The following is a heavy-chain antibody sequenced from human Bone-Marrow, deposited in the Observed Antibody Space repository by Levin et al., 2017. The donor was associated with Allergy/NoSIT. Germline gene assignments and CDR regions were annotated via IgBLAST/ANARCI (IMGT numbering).Heavy chain of an antibody. CDR1: GFTFSNYG. CDR2: ISGSGGNT. CDR3: ARVDVLGATRQLDY. D-gene: IGHD1-26*01. Sequence: AGGSLRLSCAASGFTFSNYGMSWVRQAPGKGLEWVSTISGSGGNTYYTVSVRGRFAMSRDSSENTLYLQMNSLRAEDTAVYYCARVDVLGATRQLDYWGQGILVTVAS. J-gene: IGHJ4*02. V-gene: IGHV3-23*01.